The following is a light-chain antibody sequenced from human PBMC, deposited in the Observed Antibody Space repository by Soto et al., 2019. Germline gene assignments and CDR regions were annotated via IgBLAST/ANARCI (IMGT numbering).Light chain of an antibody. CDR1: SSDVGAYKF. CDR3: SSYTSTSTPWV. V-gene: IGLV2-14*01. Sequence: QSALTQPASVSGSPGQSITIFCSGTSSDVGAYKFVSWYRHRPGKAPQVMIYEVSNRPSGVSNRFSGSKSGNTASLTISGLQPEDEGDYYCSSYTSTSTPWVFGGGTQLTVL. CDR2: EVS. J-gene: IGLJ3*02.